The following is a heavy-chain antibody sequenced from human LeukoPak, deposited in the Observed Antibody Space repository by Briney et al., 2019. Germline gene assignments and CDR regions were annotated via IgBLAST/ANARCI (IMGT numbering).Heavy chain of an antibody. V-gene: IGHV3-23*01. Sequence: GGSLRLSCAASGFDLTTYAMTWVRQAPGKGLEWVSGIGGSGGRTYYADFVRGRFTISRDASKNTLYLQMNSLRAEDTADYFCAKLYDSGGYWRSDNFDYWGQGTLVTVSS. J-gene: IGHJ4*02. CDR1: GFDLTTYA. CDR2: IGGSGGRT. CDR3: AKLYDSGGYWRSDNFDY. D-gene: IGHD3-22*01.